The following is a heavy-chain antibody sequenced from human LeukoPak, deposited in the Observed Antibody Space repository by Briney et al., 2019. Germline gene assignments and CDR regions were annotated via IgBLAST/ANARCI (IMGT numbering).Heavy chain of an antibody. CDR2: ISGSDGST. CDR1: GFTFSTYA. Sequence: GGSLRLSCAASGFTFSTYAMTWARQAPGKGLEWVSVISGSDGSTYYADSVKGRFTISRDNSKHTLYLQMNSLSPEDSAIYYCARGYGSGTPFDYWGQGTLVTVSS. V-gene: IGHV3-23*01. D-gene: IGHD3-10*01. CDR3: ARGYGSGTPFDY. J-gene: IGHJ4*02.